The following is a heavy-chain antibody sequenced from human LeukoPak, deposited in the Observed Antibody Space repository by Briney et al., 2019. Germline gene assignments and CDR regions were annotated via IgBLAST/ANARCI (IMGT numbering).Heavy chain of an antibody. D-gene: IGHD3-10*01. Sequence: GEAPKIFCRGSADDLTYFWIGRVRQMPGKGLEGMGVIFSGDSDTRYSASFQGQVTISADKSIGSAYFQWSSLKSSDSAMYLCSRHFTTRGGYYQARRYDSSENWGQGALVTVSS. V-gene: IGHV5-51*01. J-gene: IGHJ4*02. CDR3: SRHFTTRGGYYQARRYDSSEN. CDR1: ADDLTYFW. CDR2: IFSGDSDT.